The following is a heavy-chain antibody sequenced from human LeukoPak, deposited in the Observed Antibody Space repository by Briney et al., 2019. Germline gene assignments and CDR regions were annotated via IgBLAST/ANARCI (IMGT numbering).Heavy chain of an antibody. J-gene: IGHJ6*03. V-gene: IGHV4-59*08. CDR2: IYYSGST. D-gene: IGHD4-11*01. CDR3: ASLTTLDTYYYYYYYMDV. Sequence: SETLSLTCTVSGGSISSYYWSWIRQPPGKGLEWIGYIYYSGSTYYNPSLKSRVTISVDTSKNQFSLKLSSVTAADTAVYYCASLTTLDTYYYYYYYMDVWGKGTTVTVSS. CDR1: GGSISSYY.